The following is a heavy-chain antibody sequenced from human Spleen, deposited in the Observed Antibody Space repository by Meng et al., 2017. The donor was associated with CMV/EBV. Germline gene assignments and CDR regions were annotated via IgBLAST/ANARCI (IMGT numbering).Heavy chain of an antibody. Sequence: GESLKISCATSEFTFSSYAMNWVRQAPGKGLEWVALISYDGSNKYYADFVKGRFTISRDNSKNTLYLQMNSLRADDTAVYFCARPPSRFLEGRYFDYWGQGTLVTVSS. J-gene: IGHJ4*02. CDR2: ISYDGSNK. V-gene: IGHV3-30*04. D-gene: IGHD3-3*01. CDR3: ARPPSRFLEGRYFDY. CDR1: EFTFSSYA.